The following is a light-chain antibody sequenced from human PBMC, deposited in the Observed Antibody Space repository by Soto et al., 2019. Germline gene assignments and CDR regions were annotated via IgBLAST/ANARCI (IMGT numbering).Light chain of an antibody. J-gene: IGKJ3*01. CDR2: DAS. Sequence: DIQMTQSPSSLSASVGDRVTITCQASQDISNYLNWYQQKPGKAPKLLIYDASNLETGVPSRFSGSGSGTDFTLTISSLQPEDIATYYCQQYDNLPPFTFGPGTKGDIK. V-gene: IGKV1-33*01. CDR3: QQYDNLPPFT. CDR1: QDISNY.